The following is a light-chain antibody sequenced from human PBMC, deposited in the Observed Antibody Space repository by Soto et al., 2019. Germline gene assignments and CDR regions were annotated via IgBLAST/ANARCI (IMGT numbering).Light chain of an antibody. V-gene: IGLV2-11*01. Sequence: QSALTQPRSVSGSPGQSVSISCTGTSSDVGRYSYVSWYQQHPGKAPKLMIYDVSERPSGVPDRFSGSKSGNTASLTISGLQAEDEADYYCQSFDSSLRAWVFGGGTKLTVL. CDR3: QSFDSSLRAWV. CDR1: SSDVGRYSY. CDR2: DVS. J-gene: IGLJ3*02.